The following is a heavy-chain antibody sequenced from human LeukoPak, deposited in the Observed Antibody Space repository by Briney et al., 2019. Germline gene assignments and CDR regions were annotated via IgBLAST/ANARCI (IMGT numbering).Heavy chain of an antibody. V-gene: IGHV3-66*01. Sequence: GGSLRLSCAASGFTVSSHYMSWVRQAPGRGLEWVSVFYVGGSTYYADSVKGRFTISRDHSKNTLYLQMDSLRAEDTAVYYCARGDGYNYFDYWGQGTLVTVSS. J-gene: IGHJ4*02. CDR1: GFTVSSHY. D-gene: IGHD5-24*01. CDR3: ARGDGYNYFDY. CDR2: FYVGGST.